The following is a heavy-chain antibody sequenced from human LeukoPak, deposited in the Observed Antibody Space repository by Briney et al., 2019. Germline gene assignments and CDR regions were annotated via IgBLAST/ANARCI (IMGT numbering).Heavy chain of an antibody. CDR3: AKGPHYDSGGHQTG. CDR2: ISYDGSNT. D-gene: IGHD3-22*01. V-gene: IGHV3-30*18. CDR1: GFTFTDYG. Sequence: GGSLRLSCAASGFTFTDYGMHWVRQAPGNGLKWVAGISYDGSNTHYVDSVKGRFTISRDNSKNTLYVQMNSLRPEDTAVYYCAKGPHYDSGGHQTGWGQGTLVTVSS. J-gene: IGHJ4*02.